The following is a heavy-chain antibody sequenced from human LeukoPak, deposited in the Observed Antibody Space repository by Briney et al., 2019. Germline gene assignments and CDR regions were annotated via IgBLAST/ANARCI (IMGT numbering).Heavy chain of an antibody. CDR2: IYTSGST. V-gene: IGHV4-4*07. CDR1: GGSISSYY. J-gene: IGHJ5*02. CDR3: ARASPARYYYGSGSSGGWFDP. Sequence: SETLSLTCTVSGGSISSYYWSWIRQPAGKGLEWIGRIYTSGSTNYNPSLKSRVTMSVDTSKSQFSLKLSSVTAADTAVYYCARASPARYYYGSGSSGGWFDPWGQGTLVTVSS. D-gene: IGHD3-10*01.